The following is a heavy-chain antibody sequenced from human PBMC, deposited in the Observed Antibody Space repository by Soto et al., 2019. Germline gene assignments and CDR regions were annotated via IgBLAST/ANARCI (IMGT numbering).Heavy chain of an antibody. V-gene: IGHV1-69*02. CDR1: GGTFSSYT. D-gene: IGHD6-6*01. CDR3: ASKSIAARGPEGIDY. Sequence: GASVTVSCKASGGTFSSYTISWVRQAPGQGLEWMGRIIPILGIANYAQKFQGRVTITADKSTSTAYMELSSLRSEDTAVYYCASKSIAARGPEGIDYWGQGTLVTVSS. CDR2: IIPILGIA. J-gene: IGHJ4*02.